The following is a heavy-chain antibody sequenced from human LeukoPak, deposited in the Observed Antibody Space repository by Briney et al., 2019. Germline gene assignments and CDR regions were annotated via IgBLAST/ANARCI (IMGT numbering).Heavy chain of an antibody. Sequence: PGGSLSLSCAASGFTFSSYNMNWVRQAPGKGLEWVSYISFGSTTIYYADSVKGRFTISRDNAKNSLYLQMNSLRAEDTAVYYCARGPDYSSSLRPDYWGQGTLVTVSS. CDR1: GFTFSSYN. J-gene: IGHJ4*02. CDR3: ARGPDYSSSLRPDY. CDR2: ISFGSTTI. D-gene: IGHD6-13*01. V-gene: IGHV3-48*04.